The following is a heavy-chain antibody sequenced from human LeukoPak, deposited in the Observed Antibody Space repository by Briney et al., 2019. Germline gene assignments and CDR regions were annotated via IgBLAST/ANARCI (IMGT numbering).Heavy chain of an antibody. CDR2: IWYGGSNK. CDR1: GFTFSSYG. V-gene: IGHV3-30*02. D-gene: IGHD2-2*01. CDR3: AKSVLGYCSSTSCYDYMDV. Sequence: GGSLRLSCAASGFTFSSYGMHWVRQAPGKGLEWVAVIWYGGSNKYYADSVKGRFTISRDNSKNTLYLQMNSLRAEDTAVYYCAKSVLGYCSSTSCYDYMDVWGKGTTVTVSS. J-gene: IGHJ6*03.